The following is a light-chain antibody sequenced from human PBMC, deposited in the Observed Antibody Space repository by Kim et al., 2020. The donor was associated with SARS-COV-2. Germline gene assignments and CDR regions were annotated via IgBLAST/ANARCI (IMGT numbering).Light chain of an antibody. Sequence: DSPGQITGTTCCGDRSGDEYRSGNKQKPGQSLVMVTKQDRKRRAGIPERFSGSNSGNTATLTIRGTQAMGEADYCCQAWDSSTVVFGGGTQLTVL. CDR3: QAWDSSTVV. CDR2: QDR. CDR1: RSGDEY. J-gene: IGLJ2*01. V-gene: IGLV3-1*01.